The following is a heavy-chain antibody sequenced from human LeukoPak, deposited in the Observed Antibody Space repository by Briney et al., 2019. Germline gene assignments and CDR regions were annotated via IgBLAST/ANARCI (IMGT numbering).Heavy chain of an antibody. D-gene: IGHD2-8*02. CDR3: ARGLGVYAMRNWFDP. Sequence: KASETLSLTCAAYGGSFSGYYWSWIRQPPGKGLEWIGEINHSGSTNYNPSLKSRVTISVDTSKNQFSLKLSSVTAADTAVYYCARGLGVYAMRNWFDPWGQGTLVTVSS. V-gene: IGHV4-34*01. J-gene: IGHJ5*02. CDR1: GGSFSGYY. CDR2: INHSGST.